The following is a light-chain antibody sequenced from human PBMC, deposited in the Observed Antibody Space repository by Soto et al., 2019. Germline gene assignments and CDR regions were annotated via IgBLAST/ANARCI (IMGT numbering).Light chain of an antibody. CDR3: QKYNSAPLT. Sequence: DIQMTQSPSSLSASVGDRVAITCRASQGISNYLAWSQQKPGKVPKLLIYAASTLQSGVPSRFSGSGSGTDFTLTIISRQPEDVATYYCQKYNSAPLTFGPENKVDIK. CDR1: QGISNY. CDR2: AAS. V-gene: IGKV1-27*01. J-gene: IGKJ3*01.